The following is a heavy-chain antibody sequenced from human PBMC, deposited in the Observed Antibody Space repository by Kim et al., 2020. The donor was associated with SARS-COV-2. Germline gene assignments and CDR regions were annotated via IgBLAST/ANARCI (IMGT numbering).Heavy chain of an antibody. J-gene: IGHJ6*02. Sequence: GRFPISRDNSKNTLYLQMNSLRAEDTAVYYCARSINYYDSSGPYYGMDVWGQGTTVTVSS. V-gene: IGHV3-53*01. CDR3: ARSINYYDSSGPYYGMDV. D-gene: IGHD3-22*01.